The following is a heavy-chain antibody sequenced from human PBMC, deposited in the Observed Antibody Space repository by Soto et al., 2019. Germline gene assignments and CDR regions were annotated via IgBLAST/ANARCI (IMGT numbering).Heavy chain of an antibody. CDR3: ARVSRDGDYGRRGYYYYGMDV. CDR1: GYTFTSYG. CDR2: ISAYNGNT. Sequence: ASVKVSCKASGYTFTSYGISWVRQAPGQGLEWMGWISAYNGNTNYAQKLQGRVTMTTDTSTSTAYMELRSLRSDDTAVCYCARVSRDGDYGRRGYYYYGMDVWGQGTTVTVSS. D-gene: IGHD4-17*01. J-gene: IGHJ6*02. V-gene: IGHV1-18*01.